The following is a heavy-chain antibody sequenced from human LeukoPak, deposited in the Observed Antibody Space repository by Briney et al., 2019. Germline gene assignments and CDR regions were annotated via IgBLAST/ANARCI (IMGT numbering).Heavy chain of an antibody. Sequence: GESLKLSCKGSGYSFTSYWFGWVRQTPGKGLEWMGIIYPGYSDTRYSPSFQGQVTISADKSISTAYLQWSSLKASDTAMYYCARVYGSGSRYYYYYYMDVWGKGTTVTVSS. V-gene: IGHV5-51*01. D-gene: IGHD3-10*01. CDR3: ARVYGSGSRYYYYYYMDV. CDR2: IYPGYSDT. J-gene: IGHJ6*03. CDR1: GYSFTSYW.